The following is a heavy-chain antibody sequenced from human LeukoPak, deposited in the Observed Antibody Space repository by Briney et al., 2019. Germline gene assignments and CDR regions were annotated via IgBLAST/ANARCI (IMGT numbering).Heavy chain of an antibody. CDR3: ARWSLGGRDFDN. Sequence: GGSLRLSCAASGFTFSSYAMSWVRQAPGKGLEWVSAISGSGGSTYYADSVKGRFTISRDNSKNTLYLQMNSLRAEDTAVYCCARWSLGGRDFDNWGQGTLVTVSS. D-gene: IGHD1-26*01. CDR2: ISGSGGST. V-gene: IGHV3-23*01. CDR1: GFTFSSYA. J-gene: IGHJ4*02.